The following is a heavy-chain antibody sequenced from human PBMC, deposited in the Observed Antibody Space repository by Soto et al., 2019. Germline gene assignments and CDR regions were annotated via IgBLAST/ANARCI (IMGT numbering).Heavy chain of an antibody. J-gene: IGHJ5*02. CDR1: GATFGNTA. CDR2: IVPMFGTA. D-gene: IGHD3-3*01. Sequence: QVQLVQSGAEVKKPGSSVNVSCKTSGATFGNTAVTWVRQAPGQGLEWMGGIVPMFGTANYAQKFQGRVTITADESTDTAYMELSSLRSDGTAVYYCARDGDPGYAFWSGPLGGGRFDPWGQGTLVTVSS. CDR3: ARDGDPGYAFWSGPLGGGRFDP. V-gene: IGHV1-69*12.